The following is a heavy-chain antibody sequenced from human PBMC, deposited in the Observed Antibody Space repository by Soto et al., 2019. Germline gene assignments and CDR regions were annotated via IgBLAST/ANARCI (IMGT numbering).Heavy chain of an antibody. Sequence: ASVKVSCKASGYSFTSLDINWVRQTAGQGLEWMGWMQPSTGRTGYAQKFQGRVTMTRDTSINTAYMELTTLTSDDTAFYYCARGVSAGVDYWGQGTLVTAPQ. CDR1: GYSFTSLD. CDR3: ARGVSAGVDY. D-gene: IGHD1-26*01. V-gene: IGHV1-8*01. CDR2: MQPSTGRT. J-gene: IGHJ4*02.